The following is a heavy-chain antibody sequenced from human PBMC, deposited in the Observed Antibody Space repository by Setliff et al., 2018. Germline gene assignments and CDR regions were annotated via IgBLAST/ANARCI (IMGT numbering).Heavy chain of an antibody. Sequence: ASVKVSCKASGYTFTSYAMHWVRQAPGQRLEWMGWINPNSGGTNYAQNFQGWVTMTRDTSISTAYMELSRLRSDDTAVYYCASSRDYNFWSGYYSPLDYWGQGTLVTVSS. CDR2: INPNSGGT. CDR1: GYTFTSYA. V-gene: IGHV1-2*04. D-gene: IGHD3-3*01. CDR3: ASSRDYNFWSGYYSPLDY. J-gene: IGHJ4*02.